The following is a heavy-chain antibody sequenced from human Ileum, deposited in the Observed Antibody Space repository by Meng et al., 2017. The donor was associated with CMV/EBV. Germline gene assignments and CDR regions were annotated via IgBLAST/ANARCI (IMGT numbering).Heavy chain of an antibody. V-gene: IGHV3-7*01. CDR2: INQDGSDK. CDR3: ARAPRPNSGFES. D-gene: IGHD1-7*01. CDR1: EFTFRNYW. J-gene: IGHJ4*02. Sequence: GGSLRLSCVGFEFTFRNYWMSWVRQAPGKGLEWVANINQDGSDKNYVDYVKGRFTIFRDNAKNLLFLQMNSLRAGDTAVYYCARAPRPNSGFESWGQGTLVTVSS.